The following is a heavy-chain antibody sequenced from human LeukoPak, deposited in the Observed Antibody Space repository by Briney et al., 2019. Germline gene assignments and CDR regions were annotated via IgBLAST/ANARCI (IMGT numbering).Heavy chain of an antibody. V-gene: IGHV3-7*01. Sequence: GGSLRLSCAASAFTFSTYGMHWVRQAPGKGLEWVANIKQDGSEKYYVDSVKGRFTISRDNAKNSLYLQMNSLRAEDTAVYYCARDDCSSSSCYSHNFDYWGQGTLVTVSS. CDR3: ARDDCSSSSCYSHNFDY. CDR1: AFTFSTYG. D-gene: IGHD2-2*01. J-gene: IGHJ4*02. CDR2: IKQDGSEK.